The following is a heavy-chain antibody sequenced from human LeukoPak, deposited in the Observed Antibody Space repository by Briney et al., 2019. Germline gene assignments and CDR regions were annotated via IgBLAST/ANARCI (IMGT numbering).Heavy chain of an antibody. CDR3: AKSPRGYNWNYDY. D-gene: IGHD1-7*01. V-gene: IGHV3-23*01. Sequence: GGSLRLSCAASGFTVSSNFMSWVRQAPGKGLEWVSTISGGGGSTYYADSVKGRFTISRDNSKNTLYLQMNSLRAEDAAVYYCAKSPRGYNWNYDYWGQGTLVTVSS. CDR1: GFTVSSNF. J-gene: IGHJ4*02. CDR2: ISGGGGST.